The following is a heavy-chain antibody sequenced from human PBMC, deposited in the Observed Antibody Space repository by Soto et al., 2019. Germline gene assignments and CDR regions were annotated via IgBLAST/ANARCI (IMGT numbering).Heavy chain of an antibody. Sequence: ETLSLTCTVPGCSVSTSFLEWIRQPPGKGLEWIGYVSDSGTTRYNPSLESRVTISVDTSKNQFSLRLNSVTVADTAVYYCATEGTYGYRDFEYWGQGTLVTVSS. J-gene: IGHJ4*02. CDR3: ATEGTYGYRDFEY. CDR1: GCSVSTSF. CDR2: VSDSGTT. V-gene: IGHV4-59*02. D-gene: IGHD5-12*01.